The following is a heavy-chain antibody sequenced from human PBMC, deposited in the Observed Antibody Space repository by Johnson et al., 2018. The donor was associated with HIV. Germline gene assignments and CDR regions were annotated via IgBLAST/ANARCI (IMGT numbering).Heavy chain of an antibody. V-gene: IGHV3-11*04. Sequence: VQLVESGGGVVQPGRSLRFSCAASGFIFSDYYMTWIRQAPGKGLEWVSYINRSGSTIYYADSVKGRFTISRDNAKNSLYLQMNSLRVEDTAVYYCAKDLRTVKAFDIWGQGTMVTVSS. CDR1: GFIFSDYY. CDR2: INRSGSTI. J-gene: IGHJ3*02. CDR3: AKDLRTVKAFDI. D-gene: IGHD4-17*01.